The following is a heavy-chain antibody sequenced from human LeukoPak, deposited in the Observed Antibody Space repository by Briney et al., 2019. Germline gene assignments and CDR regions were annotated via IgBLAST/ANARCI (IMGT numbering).Heavy chain of an antibody. D-gene: IGHD2-15*01. CDR3: ARFPVVVAATSYYYYGMDV. J-gene: IGHJ6*02. CDR2: IYYSGST. V-gene: IGHV4-59*12. Sequence: PSETLSLTCTVSGGSISSYYWSWIRQPPGKGLEWIGYIYYSGSTNYNPSLKSRVTISVDTSKNQFSLKLSSVTAADTAVYYCARFPVVVAATSYYYYGMDVWGQGTTVTVSS. CDR1: GGSISSYY.